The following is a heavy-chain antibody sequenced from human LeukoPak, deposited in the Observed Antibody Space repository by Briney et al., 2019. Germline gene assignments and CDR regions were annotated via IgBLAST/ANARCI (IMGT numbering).Heavy chain of an antibody. CDR3: ARVVSSGWPYYYYYMGV. CDR1: GFTFSSYS. J-gene: IGHJ6*03. Sequence: GGSLRLSCAASGFTFSSYSMNWVRQAPGKGLEWVSSISSSSSYIYYADSVKGRFTISRDNAKNSLYLQMNSLRAEDTAVYYCARVVSSGWPYYYYYMGVWGKGTTVTVSS. V-gene: IGHV3-21*01. CDR2: ISSSSSYI. D-gene: IGHD6-19*01.